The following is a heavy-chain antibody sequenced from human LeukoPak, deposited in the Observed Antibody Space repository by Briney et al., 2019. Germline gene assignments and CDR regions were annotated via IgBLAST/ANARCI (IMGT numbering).Heavy chain of an antibody. CDR3: ARFPNRYSSNSVDY. Sequence: SETLSLTCIVSGGSISSYYWSWIRQPPGKGLEWIGYVNYSGSTNSNPSLKSRVTISADTSKNQFSLKLSSVTAADTAVYYCARFPNRYSSNSVDYWGQGTLVTVSS. CDR1: GGSISSYY. J-gene: IGHJ4*02. D-gene: IGHD6-19*01. V-gene: IGHV4-59*08. CDR2: VNYSGST.